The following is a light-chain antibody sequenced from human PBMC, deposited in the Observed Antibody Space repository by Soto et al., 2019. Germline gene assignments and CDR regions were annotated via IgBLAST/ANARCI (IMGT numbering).Light chain of an antibody. CDR2: AAL. V-gene: IGKV1-39*01. CDR3: QQSYSAPHT. CDR1: QGIASY. Sequence: DIQMTQSPSSLSASVGDRVTVTCQASQGIASYLNWYQHKPGNAPKLLIYAALNLQSGVPSRFSGSASGTDFTLTISSLQPEDFATYYCQQSYSAPHTFGGGTRVEIK. J-gene: IGKJ4*01.